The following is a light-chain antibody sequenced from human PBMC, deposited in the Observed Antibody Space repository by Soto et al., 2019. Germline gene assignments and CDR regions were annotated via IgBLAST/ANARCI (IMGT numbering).Light chain of an antibody. CDR2: EVS. Sequence: QSALTQPRSVSGSLGQSVTISCTGTSSDIGAYKYVSWYQQHSGRAPKLIIFEVSNRPSGVSNRFSGSKSGNTASLTISGLQAEDEADYYCSSYTSSTTRVAFGGGTKLTVL. V-gene: IGLV2-14*01. CDR1: SSDIGAYKY. J-gene: IGLJ2*01. CDR3: SSYTSSTTRVA.